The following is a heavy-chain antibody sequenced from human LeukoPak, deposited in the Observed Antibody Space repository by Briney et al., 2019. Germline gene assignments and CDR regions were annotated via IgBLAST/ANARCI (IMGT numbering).Heavy chain of an antibody. D-gene: IGHD6-6*01. J-gene: IGHJ4*02. V-gene: IGHV3-23*01. CDR3: AKQHSSSSNLYYC. CDR2: ISNGGGAT. Sequence: GGPLRLSCSVWGFPFRSADMTGFPRSPGRALDGGSRISNGGGATFYADSVKGRFTVSRDNSKNTMYLQMKSLRAEDTAVYYCAKQHSSSSNLYYCWGQGTLVTVSS. CDR1: GFPFRSAD.